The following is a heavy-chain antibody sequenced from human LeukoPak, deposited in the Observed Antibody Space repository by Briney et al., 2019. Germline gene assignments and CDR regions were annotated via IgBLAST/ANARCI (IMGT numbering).Heavy chain of an antibody. D-gene: IGHD1-26*01. Sequence: ASVKVSGKVSGYTVTELSMHWVRQAPGKGGEGRGGFDLEEGETVYAQKLQGRGTMTEDTSTDTTYRDLSRLTSGDTAAQYCATVRGRYFTFLDYYGQGHLVTVSS. CDR2: FDLEEGET. J-gene: IGHJ4*02. V-gene: IGHV1-24*01. CDR3: ATVRGRYFTFLDY. CDR1: GYTVTELS.